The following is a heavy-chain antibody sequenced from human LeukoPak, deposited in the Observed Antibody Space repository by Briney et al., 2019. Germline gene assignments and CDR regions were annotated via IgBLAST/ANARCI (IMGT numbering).Heavy chain of an antibody. Sequence: ASVKVSCKASRYTFTSYDINWVRQATGQGLEWMGWMNPNSGNTGYAQKFQGRVTMTRNTSISTAYMELSSLRSEDTAVYYCARAYCSSTSCYFRALSDYWGQGTLVTVSS. CDR2: MNPNSGNT. J-gene: IGHJ4*02. V-gene: IGHV1-8*01. D-gene: IGHD2-2*01. CDR3: ARAYCSSTSCYFRALSDY. CDR1: RYTFTSYD.